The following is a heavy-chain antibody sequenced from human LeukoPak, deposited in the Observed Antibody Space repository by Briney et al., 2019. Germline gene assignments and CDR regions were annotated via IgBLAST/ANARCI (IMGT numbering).Heavy chain of an antibody. CDR2: IYYSGST. CDR3: ASHLEGITIFGVVSYYFDY. CDR1: GGSISSSSYY. J-gene: IGHJ4*02. Sequence: SETLYLTCTVSGGSISSSSYYWGWIRQPPGKGLEWIGSIYYSGSTYYNPSLKSRVTISVDTSKNQFSLKLSSVTAADTAVYYCASHLEGITIFGVVSYYFDYWGQGTLVTVSS. D-gene: IGHD3-3*01. V-gene: IGHV4-39*01.